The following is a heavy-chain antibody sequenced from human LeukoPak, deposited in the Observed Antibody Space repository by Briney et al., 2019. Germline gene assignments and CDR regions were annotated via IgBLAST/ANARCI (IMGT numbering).Heavy chain of an antibody. V-gene: IGHV3-23*01. CDR1: GFTFSSYG. CDR2: ISGSGGST. CDR3: AKDYYSNYQFDY. Sequence: GGSLRLSCAASGFTFSSYGMHWVRQAPGKGLEWVSAISGSGGSTYYADSVKGRFTISRDNSKNTLYLQMNSLRAEDTAVYYCAKDYYSNYQFDYWGQGTLVTVSS. J-gene: IGHJ4*02. D-gene: IGHD4-11*01.